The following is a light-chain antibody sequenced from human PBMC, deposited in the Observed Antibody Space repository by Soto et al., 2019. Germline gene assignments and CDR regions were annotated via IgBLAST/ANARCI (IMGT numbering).Light chain of an antibody. CDR3: QQRSNWTPL. CDR2: GAS. J-gene: IGKJ5*01. CDR1: QSVGSY. V-gene: IGKV3-11*01. Sequence: EIVLTQSPATLSLYPGERATLSCRASQSVGSYLVWYQQKPGQAPRLLIHGASSRATGIPARFSGSGSGTDFTLTISSLEPEDFAVYYCQQRSNWTPLFGQGTRLEIK.